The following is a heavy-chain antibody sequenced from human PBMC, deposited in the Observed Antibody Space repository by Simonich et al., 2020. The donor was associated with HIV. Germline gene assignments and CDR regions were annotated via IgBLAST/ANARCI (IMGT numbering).Heavy chain of an antibody. J-gene: IGHJ6*03. V-gene: IGHV3-7*01. CDR3: ARQPYYYDSSGYYDYYYYMDV. D-gene: IGHD3-22*01. CDR1: GFTFSSYW. CDR2: RKHNGSDK. Sequence: EVQLVESGGGLVQPGGSLRLSCAASGFTFSSYWMSWVRQAPGKGLGWVANRKHNGSDKYYVDSVKGRFTISRNNAKNSLYLQMNSLRAEDTAVYYCARQPYYYDSSGYYDYYYYMDVWGKGTTVTVSS.